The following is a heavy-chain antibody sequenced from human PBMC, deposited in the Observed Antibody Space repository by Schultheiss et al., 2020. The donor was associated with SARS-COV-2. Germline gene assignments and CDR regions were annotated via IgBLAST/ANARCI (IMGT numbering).Heavy chain of an antibody. CDR3: ARDRMEVQEWELQPGAFDI. V-gene: IGHV3-30*01. J-gene: IGHJ3*02. CDR2: ISYDGSNK. CDR1: GFTFSSYA. Sequence: RGSLRLSCAASGFTFSSYAMHWVRQAPGKGLEWVAVISYDGSNKYYADSVKGRFTISRDNSKNTLYLQMNSLRAEDTAVYYCARDRMEVQEWELQPGAFDIWGQGTMVTVSS. D-gene: IGHD1-26*01.